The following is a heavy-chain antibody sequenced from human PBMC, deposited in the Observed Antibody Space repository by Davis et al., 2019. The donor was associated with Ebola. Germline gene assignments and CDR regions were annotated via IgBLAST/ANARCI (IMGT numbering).Heavy chain of an antibody. CDR3: GRDRAMFRVGLIDY. J-gene: IGHJ4*02. CDR1: GFTFRSYA. Sequence: GESLKISCAASGFTFRSYAMSWVRQAPGKGLEWVSAITGSGGTPNYADSVKGRFTISRDNSKNARYLQMNSLRAEDTAVYYCGRDRAMFRVGLIDYWGQGTLVTVSS. CDR2: ITGSGGTP. V-gene: IGHV3-23*01. D-gene: IGHD3-10*01.